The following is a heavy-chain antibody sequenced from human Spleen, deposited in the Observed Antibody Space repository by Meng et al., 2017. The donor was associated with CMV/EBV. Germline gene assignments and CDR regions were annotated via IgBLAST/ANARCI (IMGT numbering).Heavy chain of an antibody. D-gene: IGHD1-26*01. CDR3: ATGKSGSPENYFDY. CDR2: ITPFNGNT. CDR1: GSTFTTYG. J-gene: IGHJ4*02. Sequence: SVKVSCKTSGSTFTTYGVSWLRQAPGQALEWMGWITPFNGNTNYAQKFQDRVTITRDRSMSTAYMELSSLRSEDTAMYYCATGKSGSPENYFDYWGQGTLVTVSS. V-gene: IGHV1-45*02.